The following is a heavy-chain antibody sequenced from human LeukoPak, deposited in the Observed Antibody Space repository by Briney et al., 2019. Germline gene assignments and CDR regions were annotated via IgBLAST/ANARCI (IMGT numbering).Heavy chain of an antibody. V-gene: IGHV3-66*01. CDR1: GFTVSSDY. D-gene: IGHD3-16*01. J-gene: IGHJ4*02. Sequence: PGGSLRLSCTASGFTVSSDYMSWVRQAPGKGLEWVSVVYSGGNTYYADSVKGRFTISRDNSKNTLYLQMNSLRAEDTAVYYCAREPPEGGFDYWGQGTLVTVSS. CDR2: VYSGGNT. CDR3: AREPPEGGFDY.